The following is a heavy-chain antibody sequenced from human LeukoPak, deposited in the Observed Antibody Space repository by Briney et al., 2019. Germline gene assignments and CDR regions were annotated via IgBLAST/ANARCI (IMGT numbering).Heavy chain of an antibody. V-gene: IGHV3-33*06. J-gene: IGHJ3*02. CDR1: GFTFNSYG. CDR2: IWFDGNNR. CDR3: AKDLSPYYYDSSGYYIPHDAFDI. D-gene: IGHD3-22*01. Sequence: PGGSLRLSCAASGFTFNSYGMHWVRQAPGKGLEWVAVIWFDGNNRYYTDSVKGRFTISRDNSKNTLYLQMNSLRAEDKAIYYCAKDLSPYYYDSSGYYIPHDAFDIWGRGTMVTVSS.